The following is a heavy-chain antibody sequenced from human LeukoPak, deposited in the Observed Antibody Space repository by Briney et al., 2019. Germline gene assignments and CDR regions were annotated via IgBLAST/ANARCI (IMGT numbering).Heavy chain of an antibody. CDR2: IYHSGST. CDR1: GGSISSGDYY. V-gene: IGHV4-30-4*08. Sequence: PSQTLSLTCTVSGGSISSGDYYWSWIRQPPGKGLEWIGSIYHSGSTYYNPSLKSRVTLSVDTSKNQFSLKLSSVTAADTAVYYCAANIVVVPAAQYFQHWGQGTLVTVSS. CDR3: AANIVVVPAAQYFQH. D-gene: IGHD2-2*01. J-gene: IGHJ1*01.